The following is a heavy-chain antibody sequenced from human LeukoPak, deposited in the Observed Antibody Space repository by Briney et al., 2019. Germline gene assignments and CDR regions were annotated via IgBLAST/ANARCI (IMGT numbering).Heavy chain of an antibody. CDR2: INPNSGGT. CDR3: ARLGDLDSSPFDI. V-gene: IGHV1-2*02. Sequence: ASVKVSCKASGYTFTSYYMHWVRQAPGQGLEWMGWINPNSGGTNYAQKFQGRVTMTRDTSISTAYMELSRLRSDDTAVYYCARLGDLDSSPFDIWGQGTMVTVSS. D-gene: IGHD1-1*01. CDR1: GYTFTSYY. J-gene: IGHJ3*02.